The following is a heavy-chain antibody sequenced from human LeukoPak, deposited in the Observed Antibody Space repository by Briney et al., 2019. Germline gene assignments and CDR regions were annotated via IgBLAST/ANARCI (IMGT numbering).Heavy chain of an antibody. J-gene: IGHJ5*02. D-gene: IGHD1-26*01. CDR3: ARQIGYSGSSSP. CDR2: IYYSGST. Sequence: SQTLSLTCTVSGGSISSGDYYWRWIRQPPGKGLEWIGYIYYSGSTYYNPSLRSRVTISVDTSKNQFSLKLSSVTAADTAVYYCARQIGYSGSSSPWGQGTLVTVSS. V-gene: IGHV4-30-4*01. CDR1: GGSISSGDYY.